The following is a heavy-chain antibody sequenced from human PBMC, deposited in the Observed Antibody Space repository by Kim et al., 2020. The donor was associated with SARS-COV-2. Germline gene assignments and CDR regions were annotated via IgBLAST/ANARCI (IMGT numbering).Heavy chain of an antibody. CDR2: IIPIFGTA. J-gene: IGHJ6*02. Sequence: SVKVSCKASGGTFSSYAISWVRQAPGQGLEWMGGIIPIFGTANYAQKFQGRVTITADESTSTAYMELSSLRSEDTAVYYCASLLRYFDWLLFRLPESNGMDVWGQGPTVTVSS. V-gene: IGHV1-69*13. CDR1: GGTFSSYA. D-gene: IGHD3-9*01. CDR3: ASLLRYFDWLLFRLPESNGMDV.